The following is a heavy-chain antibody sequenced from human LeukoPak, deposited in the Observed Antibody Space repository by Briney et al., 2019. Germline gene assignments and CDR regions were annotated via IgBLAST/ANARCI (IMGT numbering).Heavy chain of an antibody. CDR1: GFTFSSYW. V-gene: IGHV3-7*01. J-gene: IGHJ4*02. CDR2: IKQDGSEK. D-gene: IGHD3-22*01. Sequence: PRGSLRLSCAASGFTFSSYWMSWVRQAPGKGLDWVANIKQDGSEKYYVDSVKGRFTISRDNAKNSLYLQMNSLRAEDTAVYYCARTRYYYDSSGYNFDYWGQGTLVTVSS. CDR3: ARTRYYYDSSGYNFDY.